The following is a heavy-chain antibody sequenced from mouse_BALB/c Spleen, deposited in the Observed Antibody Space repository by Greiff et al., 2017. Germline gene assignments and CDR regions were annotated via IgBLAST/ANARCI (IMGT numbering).Heavy chain of an antibody. CDR3: ARDGYDWYFDV. Sequence: EVKLVASGGGLVQPGGSRKLSCAASGFTFSSFGMHWVRQAPEKGLEWVAYISSGSSTIYYADTVKGRFTTSRDNPKNTLFLQMTSLRSEDTAMYYCARDGYDWYFDVWGAGTTVTVAS. D-gene: IGHD2-2*01. CDR1: GFTFSSFG. V-gene: IGHV5-17*02. CDR2: ISSGSSTI. J-gene: IGHJ1*01.